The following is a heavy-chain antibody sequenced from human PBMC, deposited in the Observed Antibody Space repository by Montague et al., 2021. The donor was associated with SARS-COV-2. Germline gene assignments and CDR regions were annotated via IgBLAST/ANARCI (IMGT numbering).Heavy chain of an antibody. D-gene: IGHD3-9*01. CDR1: RFTFSSYG. V-gene: IGHV3-33*01. J-gene: IGHJ6*02. CDR3: ARDWWNGDWLFGLYYYYGMDV. CDR2: IWYDGSNK. Sequence: SLRLSCAASRFTFSSYGMHWVRQAPGKGLEWVAVIWYDGSNKYYADSVKGRFTISRDNSKDTLYLQMNSLRAEDTAVYYCARDWWNGDWLFGLYYYYGMDVWGQGTTVTVSS.